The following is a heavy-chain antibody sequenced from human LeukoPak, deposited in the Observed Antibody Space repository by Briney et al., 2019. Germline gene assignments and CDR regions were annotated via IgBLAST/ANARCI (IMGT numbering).Heavy chain of an antibody. CDR1: GYIIATYY. V-gene: IGHV1-46*01. CDR3: ARVSRDGYYLFDY. CDR2: INPSGGST. Sequence: ASVKVSCKAPGYIIATYYIDWVRQAPGQGLEWMGRINPSGGSTNYARQFQDRVTVTSDTSTTTVYMELSSLRSEDTAVYFCARVSRDGYYLFDYWGQGTLVTVSS. D-gene: IGHD5-24*01. J-gene: IGHJ4*02.